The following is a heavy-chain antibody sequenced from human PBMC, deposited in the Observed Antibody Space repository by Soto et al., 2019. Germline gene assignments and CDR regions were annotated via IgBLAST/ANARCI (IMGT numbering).Heavy chain of an antibody. CDR3: ARHFGNYGDWAFDF. J-gene: IGHJ4*02. CDR1: GGSISSGGYY. Sequence: SETLSLTCAGSGGSISSGGYYWSWIRQPPGKGLEWIATINYSGRTYYNPSLRSRVTISVDTSRDQFSLNLNSVTAADTAVYYCARHFGNYGDWAFDFWGQGTLVTVSS. D-gene: IGHD4-17*01. CDR2: INYSGRT. V-gene: IGHV4-30-2*03.